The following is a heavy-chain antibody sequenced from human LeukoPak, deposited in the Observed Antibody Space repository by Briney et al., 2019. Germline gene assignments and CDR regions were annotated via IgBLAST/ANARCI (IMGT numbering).Heavy chain of an antibody. CDR1: GFTFSSYW. CDR3: AREMLAAVAAQS. CDR2: INSDGSST. D-gene: IGHD6-19*01. V-gene: IGHV3-74*01. J-gene: IGHJ5*02. Sequence: RTGGSLRLSCAASGFTFSSYWMHWVRQAPGKGLVWVSRINSDGSSTSYADSVKGRFTISRDNAKNSLYLQMNSLRAEDTAVYYCAREMLAAVAAQSWGQGTLVTVSS.